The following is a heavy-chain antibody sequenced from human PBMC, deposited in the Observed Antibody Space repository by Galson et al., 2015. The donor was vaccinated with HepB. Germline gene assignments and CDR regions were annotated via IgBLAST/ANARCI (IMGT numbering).Heavy chain of an antibody. CDR1: GFTFSSYS. J-gene: IGHJ3*02. Sequence: SLRLSCAASGFTFSSYSMNWVRQAPGKGLEWVSSISSSSSYIYYADSVKGRFTISRDNAKNSLYLQMNSLRAEDTAVYYCARDLYNWNDEGNAFDIWGQGTMVTVSS. CDR3: ARDLYNWNDEGNAFDI. V-gene: IGHV3-21*01. CDR2: ISSSSSYI. D-gene: IGHD1-1*01.